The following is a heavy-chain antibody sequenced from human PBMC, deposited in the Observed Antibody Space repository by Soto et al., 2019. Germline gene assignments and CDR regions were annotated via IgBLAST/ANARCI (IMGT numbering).Heavy chain of an antibody. CDR3: ARVGGARYCSSTSCYRVYYYGMDV. Sequence: SETLSLTCTVSGGSISSNYWTWIRQPPGKGLEWIGYVYNSGSTNYNPSLKSRVTISVDTSKNQFSLKLSSVTAADTAVYYCARVGGARYCSSTSCYRVYYYGMDVWGQGTTVTVSS. D-gene: IGHD2-2*02. CDR1: GGSISSNY. J-gene: IGHJ6*02. CDR2: VYNSGST. V-gene: IGHV4-59*12.